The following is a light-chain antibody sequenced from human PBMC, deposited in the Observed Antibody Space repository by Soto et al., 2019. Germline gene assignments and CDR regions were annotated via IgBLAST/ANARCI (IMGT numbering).Light chain of an antibody. Sequence: QSALTQPASVSRSPGRSITISCTGTRSDVGGYNYVSWYQQHPGKAPKLMIYEVSNRPSGDSNRFSGSKSGNTASLTISGLQAEDEADYYCSSYTSSSTYVFGTGTKGTVL. CDR2: EVS. CDR1: RSDVGGYNY. J-gene: IGLJ1*01. CDR3: SSYTSSSTYV. V-gene: IGLV2-14*01.